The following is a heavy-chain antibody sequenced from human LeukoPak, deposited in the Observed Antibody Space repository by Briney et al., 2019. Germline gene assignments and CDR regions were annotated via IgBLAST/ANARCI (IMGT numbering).Heavy chain of an antibody. V-gene: IGHV3-74*01. D-gene: IGHD5-18*01. Sequence: GGSLRLSCAASGFTFSSYWMHWVRQAPGKGLVWVSRINNDGSSTSYADSVKGRFTISRDNAKNTLYLQMNSLRAEDTAVYYCARGVDTAMVTGGYNWFDPWGQGTLVTVSS. CDR3: ARGVDTAMVTGGYNWFDP. CDR2: INNDGSST. CDR1: GFTFSSYW. J-gene: IGHJ5*02.